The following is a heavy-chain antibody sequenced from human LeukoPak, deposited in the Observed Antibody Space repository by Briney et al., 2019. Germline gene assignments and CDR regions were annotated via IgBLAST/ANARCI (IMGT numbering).Heavy chain of an antibody. CDR2: ISWDGGST. V-gene: IGHV3-43D*03. CDR1: GFTFDDYA. J-gene: IGHJ6*03. CDR3: AKDSDPLRYFDWLYSRNYYYYYMDV. Sequence: GGSLRLSCAASGFTFDDYAMHWVRQAPGKGLEWVSLISWDGGSTYYADSVKGRFTISRDNSKNSLYLQMNSLRAEDTALYYCAKDSDPLRYFDWLYSRNYYYYYMDVWGKGTTVTVSS. D-gene: IGHD3-9*01.